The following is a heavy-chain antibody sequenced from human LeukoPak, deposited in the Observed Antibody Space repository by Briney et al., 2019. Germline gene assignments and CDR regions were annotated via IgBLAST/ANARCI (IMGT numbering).Heavy chain of an antibody. CDR1: AFTFSNYA. D-gene: IGHD5-18*01. CDR3: ARRASTERGHSYGLDY. V-gene: IGHV3-23*01. Sequence: PGGSLRLSCAASAFTFSNYAMSWVRQAPGKGLEWVSTISNSDSSTYYADSVKGRFTISRDNSENSLYLQMSSLRAEDTAVYYCARRASTERGHSYGLDYWGQGTLVTVSS. CDR2: ISNSDSST. J-gene: IGHJ4*02.